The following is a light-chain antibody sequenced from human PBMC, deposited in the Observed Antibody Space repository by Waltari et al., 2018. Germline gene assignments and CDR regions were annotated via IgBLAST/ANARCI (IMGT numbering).Light chain of an antibody. CDR3: QQYYNTPPT. J-gene: IGKJ1*01. V-gene: IGKV4-1*01. CDR1: QSVSDNVNNKNY. Sequence: DIVMTQSPDSLTVSPGERATINCRSSQSVSDNVNNKNYLAWYRQKPGQPPKLLISWASTREFGVPDRFSGSGSGTEFTLTISSLQAEDVAVYYCQQYYNTPPTFGQGTKVEIK. CDR2: WAS.